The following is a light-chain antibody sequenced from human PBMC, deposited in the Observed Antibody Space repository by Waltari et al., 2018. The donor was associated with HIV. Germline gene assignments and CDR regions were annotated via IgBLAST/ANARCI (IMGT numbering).Light chain of an antibody. V-gene: IGLV2-11*01. CDR3: CSYVGSGYV. J-gene: IGLJ1*01. CDR1: SSDVGGYNY. CDR2: DVS. Sequence: QSALTQPRSVSGSPGQSVTISCPGTSSDVGGYNYVSWYQQHPGKAPKRMIYDVSKRPSGVPDRFSGSKSGNTASLTISGLQAEDEADYYCCSYVGSGYVFGTGTKVTVL.